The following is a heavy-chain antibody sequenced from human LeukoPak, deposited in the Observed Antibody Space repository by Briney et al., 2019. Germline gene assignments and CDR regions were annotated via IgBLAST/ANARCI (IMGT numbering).Heavy chain of an antibody. D-gene: IGHD5-24*01. J-gene: IGHJ5*02. CDR1: GGSISSSSYY. Sequence: TSETLSLTCTVSGGSISSSSYYWGWIRQPPGKGLEWIGSIYYSGSTYYNPSLKSRVTISVDTSKNQFSLKLSSVTAADTAVYYCARCRDSTNKIIIWFDPWGQGTLVTVSS. CDR3: ARCRDSTNKIIIWFDP. CDR2: IYYSGST. V-gene: IGHV4-39*01.